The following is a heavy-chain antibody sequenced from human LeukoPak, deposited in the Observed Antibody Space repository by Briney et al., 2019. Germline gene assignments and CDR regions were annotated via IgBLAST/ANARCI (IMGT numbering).Heavy chain of an antibody. D-gene: IGHD1-26*01. CDR1: GFTFSNAW. CDR2: ISSTSTTI. CDR3: ARAAGGSYSTFDC. J-gene: IGHJ4*02. V-gene: IGHV3-48*02. Sequence: GGSLRLSCAASGFTFSNAWMNWVRQAPGKGLEWLSFISSTSTTIFYADSVEGRFTISRDNAKNSLYLQMNSLRDEDTSVYYCARAAGGSYSTFDCWGQGTLVTVSS.